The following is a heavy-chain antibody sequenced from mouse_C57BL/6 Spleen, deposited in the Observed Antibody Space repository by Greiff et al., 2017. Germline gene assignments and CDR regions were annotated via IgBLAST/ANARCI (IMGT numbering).Heavy chain of an antibody. V-gene: IGHV1-59*01. D-gene: IGHD2-4*01. Sequence: QVQLQQPGAELVRPGTSVKLSCKASGYTFTSYWMHWVKQRPGQGLEWIGVIDPSDSYTNYNQKFKGKATLTVDTSSSTAYMQLSSLTSEDSAVYYCARSGDYDFDYWGQGTTLTVSS. CDR1: GYTFTSYW. CDR3: ARSGDYDFDY. CDR2: IDPSDSYT. J-gene: IGHJ2*01.